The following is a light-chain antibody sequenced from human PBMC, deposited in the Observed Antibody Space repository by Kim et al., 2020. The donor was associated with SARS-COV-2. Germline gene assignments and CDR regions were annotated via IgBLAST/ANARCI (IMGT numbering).Light chain of an antibody. Sequence: ASVGDRVTIACRTSQNIASYLNWYQQRPGQAPKLLIYAPSTLASGVPSRFSASGSGTDFTLTIDSLQPEDFATYICQQSNSAPFTFGPGTKVDIK. CDR2: APS. V-gene: IGKV1-39*01. J-gene: IGKJ3*01. CDR1: QNIASY. CDR3: QQSNSAPFT.